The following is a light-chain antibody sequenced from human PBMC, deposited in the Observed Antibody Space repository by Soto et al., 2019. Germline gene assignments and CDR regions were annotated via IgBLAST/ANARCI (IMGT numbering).Light chain of an antibody. Sequence: EIVLTQSPGTLSLWQGDRATRSCRSSQTVTRHYLAWHQQKPGQTPRLLVYGASSRATGIPDRVSGSGAGTDFTLTSSRLEPEDFAVYYCQQHGSSPITFGQGTRLEIK. J-gene: IGKJ5*01. V-gene: IGKV3-20*01. CDR1: QTVTRHY. CDR2: GAS. CDR3: QQHGSSPIT.